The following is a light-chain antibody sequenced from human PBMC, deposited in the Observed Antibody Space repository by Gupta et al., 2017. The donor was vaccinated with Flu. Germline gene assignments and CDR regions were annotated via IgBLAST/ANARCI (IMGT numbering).Light chain of an antibody. V-gene: IGKV1-5*03. CDR1: TNRSSW. CDR2: KGS. CDR3: KQYKRYPWT. Sequence: STLHASVGDSITIEGRGNTNRSSWFAWIQQRPGKPPRVLIYKGSHLDSGVPERFSGSGAGTDFTLTISRVQADDVATYYCKQYKRYPWTFGQGTKVEI. J-gene: IGKJ1*01.